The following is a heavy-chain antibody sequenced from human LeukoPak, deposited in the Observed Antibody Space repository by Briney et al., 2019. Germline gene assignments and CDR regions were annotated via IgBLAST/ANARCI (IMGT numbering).Heavy chain of an antibody. D-gene: IGHD1-1*01. J-gene: IGHJ4*02. CDR2: ITNSGGST. CDR3: ARGVPTGIDYFDY. CDR1: GFSFSTYA. V-gene: IGHV3-23*01. Sequence: GGSLRLSCAAFGFSFSTYAMTWVRQAPGKGLEWVSTITNSGGSTYYADSVKGRFTISRDNSKNSLYLQMNSLRAEDTAVYYCARGVPTGIDYFDYWGRGTLVTVSS.